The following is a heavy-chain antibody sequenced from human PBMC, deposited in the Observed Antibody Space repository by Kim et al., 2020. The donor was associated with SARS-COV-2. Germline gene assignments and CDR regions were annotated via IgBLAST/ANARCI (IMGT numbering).Heavy chain of an antibody. V-gene: IGHV1-46*01. CDR3: ARSREHFDY. Sequence: GSTSHAQTLQGRVTMTRDTSTSTVYMELSSLRSEDTAVYYCARSREHFDYWGQGTLVTVSS. J-gene: IGHJ4*02. CDR2: GST.